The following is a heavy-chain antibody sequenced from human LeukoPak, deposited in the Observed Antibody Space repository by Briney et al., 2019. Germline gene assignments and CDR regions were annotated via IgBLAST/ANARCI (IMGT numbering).Heavy chain of an antibody. CDR3: ARDHLAYYYDSSGYSAEYFQH. J-gene: IGHJ1*01. V-gene: IGHV3-48*01. CDR1: GFTFSSYS. Sequence: GGSLRLSCAASGFTFSSYSMNWVRQAPGKGLEWVSYISSSSSTIYYADSVKGRFTISRDNAKNSLYLQMNSPRAEDTAVYYCARDHLAYYYDSSGYSAEYFQHWGQGTLVTVSS. CDR2: ISSSSSTI. D-gene: IGHD3-22*01.